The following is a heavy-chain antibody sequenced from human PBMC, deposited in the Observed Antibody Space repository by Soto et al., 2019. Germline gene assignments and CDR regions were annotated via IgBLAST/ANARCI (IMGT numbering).Heavy chain of an antibody. D-gene: IGHD4-17*01. V-gene: IGHV3-23*01. CDR1: GFTFSSYA. J-gene: IGHJ4*02. CDR3: AKDHSNGDYASDY. CDR2: ISGSGGST. Sequence: GGSLRLSCAASGFTFSSYAMSWVRQAPGKGLEWVSAISGSGGSTYYADSVKGRFTISRDNSKNTLYLQMNSLRAEDTAVYYCAKDHSNGDYASDYWDQETLLTVSS.